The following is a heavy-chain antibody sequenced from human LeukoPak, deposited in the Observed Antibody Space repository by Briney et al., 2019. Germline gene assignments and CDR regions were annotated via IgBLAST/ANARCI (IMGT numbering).Heavy chain of an antibody. D-gene: IGHD2-8*01. CDR2: IHYTGST. Sequence: PSETLSLTCTVSGGSISSYYWSWIRQPPRKGLEWIGYIHYTGSTNYNPSLKSRVTISVDTSKNQFSLKLTSVTAADTAVYYCARDNVPGYFDYWGQGTLVTVSS. CDR1: GGSISSYY. CDR3: ARDNVPGYFDY. V-gene: IGHV4-59*12. J-gene: IGHJ4*02.